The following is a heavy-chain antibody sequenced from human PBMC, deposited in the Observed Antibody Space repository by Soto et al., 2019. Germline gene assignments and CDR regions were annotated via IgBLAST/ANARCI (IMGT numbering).Heavy chain of an antibody. V-gene: IGHV4-59*01. CDR1: GVSISSYY. CDR2: IYYSGST. Sequence: PSETLSLTCTVSGVSISSYYWSWIRQPPGKGLEWIGYIYYSGSTNYNPSLKSRVTISVDTSKNQFSLKLSSVTAADTAVYYCARGVLRSSGWYFWDNWFDPWGQGTLVTVSS. CDR3: ARGVLRSSGWYFWDNWFDP. J-gene: IGHJ5*02. D-gene: IGHD6-19*01.